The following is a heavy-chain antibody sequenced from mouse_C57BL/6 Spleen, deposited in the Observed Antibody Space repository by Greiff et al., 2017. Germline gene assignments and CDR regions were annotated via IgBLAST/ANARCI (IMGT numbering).Heavy chain of an antibody. CDR2: IYPRSGNT. J-gene: IGHJ2*01. D-gene: IGHD1-1*01. V-gene: IGHV1-81*01. Sequence: QVQLQQSGAELARPGASVKLSCKASGYTFTSYGISWVKQRTGQGLEWIGEIYPRSGNTYYNEKFKGKATLTADTSSNTAYLQLSSLTSEDAAVYYCTTITTVESLGYWGQGTTLTVSS. CDR1: GYTFTSYG. CDR3: TTITTVESLGY.